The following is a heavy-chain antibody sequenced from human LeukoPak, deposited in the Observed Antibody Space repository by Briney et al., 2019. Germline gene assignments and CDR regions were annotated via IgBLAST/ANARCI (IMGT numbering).Heavy chain of an antibody. Sequence: GGSLRLSRAASGFTFSSYAMHWVRQAPGKGLEWVAVISYDGSNKYYADSVKGRFTISRDNSKNTLYLQMNSLRAEDTAVYYCARGTDSSGWSSFDCWGQGTLVTVSS. V-gene: IGHV3-30-3*01. CDR2: ISYDGSNK. CDR1: GFTFSSYA. J-gene: IGHJ4*02. D-gene: IGHD6-19*01. CDR3: ARGTDSSGWSSFDC.